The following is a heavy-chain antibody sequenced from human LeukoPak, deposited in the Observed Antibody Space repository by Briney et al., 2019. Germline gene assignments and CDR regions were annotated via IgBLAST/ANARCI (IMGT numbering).Heavy chain of an antibody. CDR2: ISSSSSSI. Sequence: GGSLRLSCAASGFTFSTYTMNWVRQAPGKGLEWVSSISSSSSSIYYADSVKGRFSISRDNAKNSLYLQMNSLSAEDTAVYYCAGERGVGEFYWGQGTLVTVSS. CDR3: AGERGVGEFY. V-gene: IGHV3-21*01. D-gene: IGHD3-10*01. J-gene: IGHJ4*02. CDR1: GFTFSTYT.